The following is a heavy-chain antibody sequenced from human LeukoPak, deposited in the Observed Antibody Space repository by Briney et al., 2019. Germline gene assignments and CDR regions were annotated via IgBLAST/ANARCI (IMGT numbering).Heavy chain of an antibody. D-gene: IGHD2-2*01. Sequence: PSETLSLTCAVYGGSFSGYYWSWIRQPPGKGLEWMGEINHSGSTNYNPSLTSRVTISVDTSKNQSSLKLSSVTAADTAVYYCARGRYLKYCSSTSCYAQYNWFGPWGQGTLVTVSS. CDR1: GGSFSGYY. CDR2: INHSGST. V-gene: IGHV4-34*01. CDR3: ARGRYLKYCSSTSCYAQYNWFGP. J-gene: IGHJ5*02.